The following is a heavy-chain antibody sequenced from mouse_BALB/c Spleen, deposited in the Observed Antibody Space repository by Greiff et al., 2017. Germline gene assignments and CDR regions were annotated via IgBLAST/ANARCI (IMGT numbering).Heavy chain of an antibody. Sequence: DVQLQESGPGLVKPSQSLSLTCSVTGYSITSGYYWNWIRQFPGNKLEWMGYISYDGSNNYNPSLKNRISITRDTSKNQFFLKLNSVTTEDTATYYCARYDGYWGQGTTLTVSS. CDR3: ARYDGY. CDR1: GYSITSGYY. J-gene: IGHJ2*01. V-gene: IGHV3-6*02. D-gene: IGHD2-14*01. CDR2: ISYDGSN.